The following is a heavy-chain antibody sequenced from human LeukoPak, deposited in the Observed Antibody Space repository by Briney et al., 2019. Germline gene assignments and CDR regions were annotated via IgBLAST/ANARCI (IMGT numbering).Heavy chain of an antibody. D-gene: IGHD3-10*01. J-gene: IGHJ3*01. CDR1: GFTFTDYY. V-gene: IGHV1-2*02. Sequence: ASVKVSCKTSGFTFTDYYMHWVRQAPGQGLEWMAWINAYSGDSKSAQTFQGRVTMTRDTPTTTVYMELSSLRSDDTAVYYCAREAYYYGSHKAGFDVWGQGTVVTVSS. CDR3: AREAYYYGSHKAGFDV. CDR2: INAYSGDS.